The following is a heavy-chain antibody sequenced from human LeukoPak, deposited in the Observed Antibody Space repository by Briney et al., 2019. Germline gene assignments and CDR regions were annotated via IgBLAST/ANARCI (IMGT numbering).Heavy chain of an antibody. Sequence: GASVKVSCKASGGTFSSYAISWVRQAPGQGLEWMGGIIPIFGTANYAQKFQGRVTITTDTSTSTAYMELRSLRSDDTAVYYCARAVSYGPFYYYYYMDAWGKGTTVTVSS. D-gene: IGHD5-18*01. J-gene: IGHJ6*03. V-gene: IGHV1-69*05. CDR2: IIPIFGTA. CDR3: ARAVSYGPFYYYYYMDA. CDR1: GGTFSSYA.